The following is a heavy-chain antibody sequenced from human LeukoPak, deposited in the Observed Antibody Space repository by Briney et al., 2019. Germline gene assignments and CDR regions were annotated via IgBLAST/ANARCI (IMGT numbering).Heavy chain of an antibody. CDR1: GGSISSYF. Sequence: PSETLSLTCTVSGGSISSYFWNWIRQSPGKGLEWIGYVYSSDNASYNPSLKSRVTISLETSKNRFSLRLSSVTAADTAVYYYARESTMIVYDIGGQGTMVTVFS. CDR3: ARESTMIVYDI. J-gene: IGHJ3*02. CDR2: VYSSDNA. V-gene: IGHV4-59*01. D-gene: IGHD3-22*01.